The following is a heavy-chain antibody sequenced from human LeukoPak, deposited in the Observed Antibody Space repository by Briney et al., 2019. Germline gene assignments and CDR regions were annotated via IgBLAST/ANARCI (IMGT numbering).Heavy chain of an antibody. Sequence: PGGSLRLSCKGSGFTFTNACMSWVRLAPGKGLEWVGHIKSQTDGGTTDYAAPVKGRFTISSDDSKNTLYLQLNSLKTEDTAVYYCTTGTWIQLWLADYWGQGTLVTVSS. CDR1: GFTFTNAC. D-gene: IGHD5-18*01. CDR2: IKSQTDGGTT. J-gene: IGHJ4*02. CDR3: TTGTWIQLWLADY. V-gene: IGHV3-15*01.